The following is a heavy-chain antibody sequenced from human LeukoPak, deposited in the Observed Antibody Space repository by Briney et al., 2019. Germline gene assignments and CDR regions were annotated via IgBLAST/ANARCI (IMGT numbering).Heavy chain of an antibody. Sequence: GGSLRLSCAASGFTFSSYGMHWVRQAPGKGLEWVAVISYDGSNKYYADSVKGRFTISRDNSKNTLYLQMNSLRAEDTAVYYCARGCSSTSCYGFDYWGQGTLVTVSS. V-gene: IGHV3-30*03. CDR3: ARGCSSTSCYGFDY. J-gene: IGHJ4*02. CDR2: ISYDGSNK. CDR1: GFTFSSYG. D-gene: IGHD2-2*01.